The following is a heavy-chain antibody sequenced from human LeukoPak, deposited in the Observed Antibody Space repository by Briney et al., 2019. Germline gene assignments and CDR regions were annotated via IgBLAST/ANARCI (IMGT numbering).Heavy chain of an antibody. CDR2: IFYSGST. Sequence: SETLSLTCTVSGGSTSSANYYWGWIRQPPGKGLEWIGSIFYSGSTYYNPSLKSRLTTSVDTSKNQFSLKLSSVTAADTAVYYCARQLYDSTTYYPPGHCWGQGTLVTVSS. J-gene: IGHJ4*02. V-gene: IGHV4-39*01. CDR1: GGSTSSANYY. D-gene: IGHD2/OR15-2a*01. CDR3: ARQLYDSTTYYPPGHC.